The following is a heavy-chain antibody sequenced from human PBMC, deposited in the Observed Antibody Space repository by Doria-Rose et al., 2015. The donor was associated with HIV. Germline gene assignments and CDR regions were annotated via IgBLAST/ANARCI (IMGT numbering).Heavy chain of an antibody. CDR1: GVTFGDYA. CDR2: IRSKAYGGTT. V-gene: IGHV3-49*04. CDR3: TRSYNNFWSGSYYDY. J-gene: IGHJ4*02. Sequence: VQHVQSGGGLVQPGRSLRLSCRVFGVTFGDYAINWVRQAPGKGLEWVGFIRSKAYGGTTDYAASLKGRFTISRDDSNTIAYLRMNGLRTEDTAVYFCTRSYNNFWSGSYYDYWGQGTLVTVSS. D-gene: IGHD3-3*01.